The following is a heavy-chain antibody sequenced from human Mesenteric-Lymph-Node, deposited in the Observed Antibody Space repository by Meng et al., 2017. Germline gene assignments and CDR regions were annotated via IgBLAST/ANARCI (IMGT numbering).Heavy chain of an antibody. D-gene: IGHD1/OR15-1a*01. CDR1: GFTFSSYG. J-gene: IGHJ4*02. Sequence: GESLKISCAASGFTFSSYGMHWVRQVPGNGLVWVSRINTDGSTTTFADSVKGRFTISRDNAKNTVYLQMNSLRDEDTAMYYCARDVRVKSVGVEHLFDYWGQGTLVTVSS. CDR2: INTDGSTT. CDR3: ARDVRVKSVGVEHLFDY. V-gene: IGHV3-74*01.